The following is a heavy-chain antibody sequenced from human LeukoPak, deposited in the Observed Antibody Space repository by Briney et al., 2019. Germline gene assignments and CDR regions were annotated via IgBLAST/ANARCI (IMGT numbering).Heavy chain of an antibody. Sequence: PGGSLRLSCAASGFTFSSYWMSWVRQAPGKGLEWVANIKQDGSEKYYVDSVKGRFTISGDNAKNSLYLQMNSLRAEDTAVYYCARVPYSGSYSGYYYYYGMDVWGQGTTVTVSS. V-gene: IGHV3-7*01. J-gene: IGHJ6*02. CDR2: IKQDGSEK. CDR1: GFTFSSYW. D-gene: IGHD1-26*01. CDR3: ARVPYSGSYSGYYYYYGMDV.